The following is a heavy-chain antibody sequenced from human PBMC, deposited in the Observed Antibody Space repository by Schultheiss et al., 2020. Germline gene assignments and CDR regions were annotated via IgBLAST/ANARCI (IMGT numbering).Heavy chain of an antibody. V-gene: IGHV3-30-3*01. CDR2: ISYDGSNK. D-gene: IGHD1-26*01. CDR1: GFTFSSYA. J-gene: IGHJ4*02. CDR3: ARGNGRCGGKGEY. Sequence: GGSLRLSCAASGFTFSSYAMHWVRQAPGKGLEWVAVISYDGSNKYYADSVKGRFTISRDNSKNTLYLQMNSLRAEDTAVYYCARGNGRCGGKGEYWGQGTLVTVSS.